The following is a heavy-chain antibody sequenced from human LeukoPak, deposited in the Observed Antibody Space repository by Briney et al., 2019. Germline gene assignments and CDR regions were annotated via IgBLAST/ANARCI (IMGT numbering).Heavy chain of an antibody. CDR1: GGSFSGYY. D-gene: IGHD6-13*01. CDR3: ARVGYSSSWGFDY. J-gene: IGHJ4*02. CDR2: INHSGST. Sequence: PSETLSLTCAVYGGSFSGYYWSWIRQPPGKGLEWNGEINHSGSTNYNPSLKSRVTISVDTSKNQFSLKLSSVTAADTAVYYCARVGYSSSWGFDYWGQGTLVTVSS. V-gene: IGHV4-34*01.